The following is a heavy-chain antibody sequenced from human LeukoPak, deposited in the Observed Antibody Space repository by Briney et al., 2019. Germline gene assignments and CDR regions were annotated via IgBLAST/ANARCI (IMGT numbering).Heavy chain of an antibody. CDR1: GFTFSSYW. D-gene: IGHD1-1*01. CDR3: ALRGTVRVY. J-gene: IGHJ4*02. V-gene: IGHV3-7*03. Sequence: GGSLRLSCAASGFTFSSYWMSWVRQAPGKGLEWVSNIKQDGSEKYYVDSVKGRFTISRDNAKNSLYLQMNSLRGEETAGYYCALRGTVRVYWGQGTLVTVSS. CDR2: IKQDGSEK.